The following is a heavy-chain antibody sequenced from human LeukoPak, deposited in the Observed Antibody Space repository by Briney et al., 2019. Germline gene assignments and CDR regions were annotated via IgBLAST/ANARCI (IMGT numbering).Heavy chain of an antibody. CDR2: IKQDGREK. V-gene: IGHV3-7*01. CDR3: ARDYEAGCTSTTCYDRFDY. CDR1: GFTFRSYW. Sequence: GGSLRLSCVASGFTFRSYWMSWVRQAPGKGLEWVANIKQDGREKYYVDSVKGRFTISRDNAKNSLYLQMNSLRAEDTAVYYCARDYEAGCTSTTCYDRFDYWGQGTLVTVSS. D-gene: IGHD2-2*01. J-gene: IGHJ4*02.